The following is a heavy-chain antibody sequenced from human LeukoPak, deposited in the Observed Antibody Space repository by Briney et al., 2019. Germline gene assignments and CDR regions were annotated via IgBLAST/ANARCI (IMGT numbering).Heavy chain of an antibody. D-gene: IGHD1-26*01. J-gene: IGHJ4*02. Sequence: GSLRLSCAASGFTVSSNYMSWVRQAPGKGLEWVSVIYSGGSAYYADSVKGRFTISRDNSKNTLYLQMNSLRAEDTAVYYCASASGSPWNFDYWGQGTLVTVSP. V-gene: IGHV3-66*02. CDR2: IYSGGSA. CDR3: ASASGSPWNFDY. CDR1: GFTVSSNY.